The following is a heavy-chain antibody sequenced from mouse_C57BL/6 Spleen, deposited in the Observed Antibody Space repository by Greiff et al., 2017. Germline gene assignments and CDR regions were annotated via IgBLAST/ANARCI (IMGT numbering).Heavy chain of an antibody. CDR1: GYSFTDYN. J-gene: IGHJ1*03. V-gene: IGHV1-39*01. D-gene: IGHD4-1*01. CDR3: ARGGWDEWYFGG. CDR2: INPNNGTT. Sequence: VQLQQSGPELVKPGASVKISCKASGYSFTDYNMHWVKQSNGQSLEWIGVINPNNGTTSYKQKFKGKATLSVDQSSSTAYLQLNSLTSEDSAVSSCARGGWDEWYFGGWGTGTTVTVAT.